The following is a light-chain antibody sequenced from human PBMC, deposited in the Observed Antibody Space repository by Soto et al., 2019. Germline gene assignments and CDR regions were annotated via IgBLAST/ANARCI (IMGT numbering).Light chain of an antibody. Sequence: DIQMTQSPSSLSASVGDRVTLTCRASQTISTSLNWYQQTPGKAPQLLVYSASSLHSGVPSRFSASGSGTDFTLTISSLQPEDFATYYCQQSFTSPLTFGGGTKVDIK. V-gene: IGKV1-39*01. J-gene: IGKJ4*01. CDR3: QQSFTSPLT. CDR1: QTISTS. CDR2: SAS.